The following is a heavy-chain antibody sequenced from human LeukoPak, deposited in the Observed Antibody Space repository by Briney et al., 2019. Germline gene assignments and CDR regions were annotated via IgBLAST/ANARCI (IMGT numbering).Heavy chain of an antibody. V-gene: IGHV5-51*01. CDR1: GYSFISYW. D-gene: IGHD4-17*01. CDR2: IYPGDSDT. CDR3: ARLGFFSYGVVLPGAFDI. J-gene: IGHJ3*02. Sequence: GESLKISCKGSGYSFISYWIGWVRQMPGKGLEWMGIIYPGDSDTRYSPSFQGQVTISADKSISTAYLQWSSLKASDTAMYYCARLGFFSYGVVLPGAFDIWGQGTMVTVSS.